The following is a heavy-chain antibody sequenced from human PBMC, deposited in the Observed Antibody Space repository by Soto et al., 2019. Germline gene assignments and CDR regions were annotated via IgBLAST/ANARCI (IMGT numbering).Heavy chain of an antibody. Sequence: SETLSLTCTVSGGSISSYYWSWIRQPPGKGLEWIGYIYYSGSTNYNPSLKSRVTISVDTSKNQFSLKLSSVTAADTAVYYCARVLVNSSSSMIYMDVWGKGTTVTVSS. J-gene: IGHJ6*03. D-gene: IGHD6-6*01. CDR2: IYYSGST. CDR3: ARVLVNSSSSMIYMDV. V-gene: IGHV4-59*01. CDR1: GGSISSYY.